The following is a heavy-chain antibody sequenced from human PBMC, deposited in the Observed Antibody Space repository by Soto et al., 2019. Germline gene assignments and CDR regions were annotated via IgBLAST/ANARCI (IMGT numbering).Heavy chain of an antibody. Sequence: PGGSLRLSCAASGFTLSNAWMNWVRHTPGRGLVWVGRIKSRSDGGTPDYGAPVKGRFTISRDDSLNTVYLQMNSLTAEDTGVYYCTTDTRRISVFGVPWDSWGQGTLVTVSS. CDR2: IKSRSDGGTP. CDR3: TTDTRRISVFGVPWDS. CDR1: GFTLSNAW. V-gene: IGHV3-15*01. D-gene: IGHD3-3*01. J-gene: IGHJ4*02.